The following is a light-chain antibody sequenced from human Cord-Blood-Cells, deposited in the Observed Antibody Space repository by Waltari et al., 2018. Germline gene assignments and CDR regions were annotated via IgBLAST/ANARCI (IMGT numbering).Light chain of an antibody. Sequence: DIQMTQSPSSLSAYVGDRVTITCRASQSISSYLNSYQQKPGKAPKLLIYASSSLQSGVPSRFSGSGSGTDFTLTISSLQPEDFATYYCQQSYSTPISFGQGTRLEIK. CDR3: QQSYSTPIS. V-gene: IGKV1-39*01. J-gene: IGKJ5*01. CDR2: ASS. CDR1: QSISSY.